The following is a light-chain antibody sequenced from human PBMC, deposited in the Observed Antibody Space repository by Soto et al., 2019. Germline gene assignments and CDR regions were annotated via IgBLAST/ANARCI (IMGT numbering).Light chain of an antibody. CDR3: QQYGSSPGGT. CDR2: GAS. V-gene: IGKV3-20*01. CDR1: QSVSSSY. J-gene: IGKJ1*01. Sequence: EIVLTQSPGTLSLSPGERATLSCRASQSVSSSYLAWYQQKPGQAPRLLSYGASSRATGIPDRFSGSGSGTDFTLTISRLEPEDFAVYYCQQYGSSPGGTFGQGTKVEIK.